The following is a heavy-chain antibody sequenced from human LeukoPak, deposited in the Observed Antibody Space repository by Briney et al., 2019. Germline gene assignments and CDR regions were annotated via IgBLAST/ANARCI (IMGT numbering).Heavy chain of an antibody. V-gene: IGHV3-11*04. CDR3: ARDLYGTTDSSGYPYYYYYMDV. CDR1: GFTFSDYY. CDR2: ISSSGSTI. D-gene: IGHD3-22*01. J-gene: IGHJ6*03. Sequence: GGSLRLSCAVSGFTFSDYYMSWIRQAPGKGLEWVSYISSSGSTIYYPDSVKSRFTISRDNAKNSLYLQMNSLRAEDTAVYYCARDLYGTTDSSGYPYYYYYMDVWGKGTTVTVSS.